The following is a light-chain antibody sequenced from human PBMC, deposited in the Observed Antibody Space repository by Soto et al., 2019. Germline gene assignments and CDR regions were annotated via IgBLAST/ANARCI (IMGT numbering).Light chain of an antibody. CDR2: AAS. CDR1: QDISSY. CDR3: QQANSFPLT. J-gene: IGKJ4*01. Sequence: DIQMTQSPSSLSASVGDRVTITCQASQDISSYLAWYQQKPGKAPKLLIYAASTLHSGVPSRFSGSGSGTDFTLTISSLQPEDFATYYCQQANSFPLTFGGGTKVDIK. V-gene: IGKV1-12*01.